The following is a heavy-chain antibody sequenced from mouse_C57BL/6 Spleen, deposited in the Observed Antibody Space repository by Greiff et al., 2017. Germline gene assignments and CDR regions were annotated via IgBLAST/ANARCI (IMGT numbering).Heavy chain of an antibody. J-gene: IGHJ2*01. CDR3: ARFRDYCSHDY. CDR2: IDPSDSYT. CDR1: GYTFTSYW. Sequence: QVQLQQPGAELVKPGASVKLSCKASGYTFTSYWMQWVKQRPGQGLEWIGEIDPSDSYTNYNQKFKGKATLTVDTSSSTAYMQLSSLTSEDSAVYYCARFRDYCSHDYWGQGTTLTVSS. V-gene: IGHV1-50*01. D-gene: IGHD1-1*01.